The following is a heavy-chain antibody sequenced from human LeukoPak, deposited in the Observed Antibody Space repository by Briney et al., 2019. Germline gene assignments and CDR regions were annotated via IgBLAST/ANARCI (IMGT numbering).Heavy chain of an antibody. CDR2: INPSGGST. CDR1: GYTFTSYY. J-gene: IGHJ6*02. Sequence: ASVKVSCKASGYTFTSYYMHWVRQAPGQGLEWMGIINPSGGSTSYAQKFQGRVTMTRDTSTSTVYMELSSLRSEDTAVYYFAXEXRVXXXGXYGGNYYYGMDVWGQGTTVTVSS. D-gene: IGHD3-3*01. V-gene: IGHV1-46*01. CDR3: AXEXRVXXXGXYGGNYYYGMDV.